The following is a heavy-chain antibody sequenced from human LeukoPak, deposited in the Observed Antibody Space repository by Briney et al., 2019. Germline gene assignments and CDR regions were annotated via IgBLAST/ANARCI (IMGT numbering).Heavy chain of an antibody. J-gene: IGHJ4*02. D-gene: IGHD4-23*01. V-gene: IGHV3-23*03. CDR3: AKNLNGGNTHSDY. CDR2: IYGGDTST. Sequence: GGSLRLSCAASVFIFSSYAMNWVPQAPGKGLEWVSTIYGGDTSTFYADTVKGRFTISRDNTKNTLYLQMNNLRAEDTAVYYCAKNLNGGNTHSDYWGQGTLVIVTA. CDR1: VFIFSSYA.